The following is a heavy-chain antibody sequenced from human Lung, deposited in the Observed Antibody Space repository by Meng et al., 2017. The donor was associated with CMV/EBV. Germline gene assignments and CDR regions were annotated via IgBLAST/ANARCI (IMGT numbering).Heavy chain of an antibody. Sequence: GESLKISCAASGFTFDDYGMSWVRQAPGKGLEWVSGINWNGGSTGYADSVKGRFTISRDNAKNSLYLQMNSLRAEDTALYYCAREEYSSSSQAGQYYYYYYGMDVWGQGNXVNGAS. D-gene: IGHD6-6*01. CDR2: INWNGGST. J-gene: IGHJ6*01. V-gene: IGHV3-20*04. CDR3: AREEYSSSSQAGQYYYYYYGMDV. CDR1: GFTFDDYG.